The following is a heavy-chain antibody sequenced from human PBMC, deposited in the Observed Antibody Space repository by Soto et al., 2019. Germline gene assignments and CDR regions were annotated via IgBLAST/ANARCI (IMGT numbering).Heavy chain of an antibody. D-gene: IGHD1-26*01. CDR2: VSGSGCST. CDR1: GFTFSSYA. Sequence: EVQLLESGGGLVQPGASLRLSCAASGFTFSSYAMSWVRQAPGKGLEWVSGVSGSGCSTYYADSVKGRFTISRDNSKNTLYLQMSSLRAEDTAVYYCAKVVPPVDYWGQGTLVTVSS. V-gene: IGHV3-23*01. CDR3: AKVVPPVDY. J-gene: IGHJ4*02.